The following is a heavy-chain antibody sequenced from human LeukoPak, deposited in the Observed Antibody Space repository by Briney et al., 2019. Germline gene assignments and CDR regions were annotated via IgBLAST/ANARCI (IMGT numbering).Heavy chain of an antibody. Sequence: GGSLRLSCEASGFSMSVYWMSWVRQAPGKGLEWVGNIKQDGSERNYVDSVKGRFTISRDNAKKSLYLQMNSLRAEDTAVYYCARDWGAYYHFFDYWGQGTLVTVSS. D-gene: IGHD3-22*01. J-gene: IGHJ4*02. CDR2: IKQDGSER. V-gene: IGHV3-7*01. CDR1: GFSMSVYW. CDR3: ARDWGAYYHFFDY.